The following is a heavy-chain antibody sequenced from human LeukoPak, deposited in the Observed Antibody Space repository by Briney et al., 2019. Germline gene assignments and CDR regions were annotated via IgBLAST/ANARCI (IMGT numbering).Heavy chain of an antibody. V-gene: IGHV3-23*01. Sequence: GGSLRLSCAASGFTFTSYSMNWVRQATGKGLEWVSTISGGGGSTYYADSVKGRFTISRDNSNYTLYLQVNSLRAEDTAVYYCAKGGKLDVTPFDYWGQGTLVTVSS. CDR2: ISGGGGST. J-gene: IGHJ4*02. CDR3: AKGGKLDVTPFDY. CDR1: GFTFTSYS. D-gene: IGHD3-16*01.